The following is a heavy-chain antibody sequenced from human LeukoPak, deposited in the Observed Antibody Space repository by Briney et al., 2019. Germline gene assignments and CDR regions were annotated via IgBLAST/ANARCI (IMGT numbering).Heavy chain of an antibody. J-gene: IGHJ6*02. CDR3: ARGHQPPYYGMDV. V-gene: IGHV1-69*02. CDR2: IIPILGIA. CDR1: GGTFSSYT. Sequence: GASVKVSCKASGGTFSSYTISWVRQAPGQGLEWMGRIIPILGIANYAQKFQGRDTITADKSTSTAYMELSSLRSEDTAVFYCARGHQPPYYGMDVWGQGTTVTVSS.